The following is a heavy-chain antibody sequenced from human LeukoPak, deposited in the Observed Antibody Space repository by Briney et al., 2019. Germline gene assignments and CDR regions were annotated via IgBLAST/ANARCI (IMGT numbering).Heavy chain of an antibody. CDR1: GFTFNNYA. CDR3: AQAEKRESGHRFQH. D-gene: IGHD3-3*01. Sequence: PGGSLRLSCAASGFTFNNYAMDWVRQGPGGGLEWVSAISGTGGSAYYADSVKGRFTISRDNSKNTLYLEMNSLRADDTAVYYCAQAEKRESGHRFQHWGQGILVTVSS. CDR2: ISGTGGSA. J-gene: IGHJ1*01. V-gene: IGHV3-23*01.